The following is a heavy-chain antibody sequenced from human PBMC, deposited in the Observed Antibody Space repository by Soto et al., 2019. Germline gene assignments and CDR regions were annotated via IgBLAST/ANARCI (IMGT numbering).Heavy chain of an antibody. V-gene: IGHV4-39*01. CDR2: IYYSGST. CDR1: GGSISSSSYY. CDR3: ARLGITMVRGVISY. D-gene: IGHD3-10*01. J-gene: IGHJ4*02. Sequence: SETLSLTCTVSGGSISSSSYYWGWIRQPPGKGLEWIGSIYYSGSTYYNPSLKSRVTISVDTSKNQFSLKLSSVTAADTAVYYCARLGITMVRGVISYWGQGTLVTVSS.